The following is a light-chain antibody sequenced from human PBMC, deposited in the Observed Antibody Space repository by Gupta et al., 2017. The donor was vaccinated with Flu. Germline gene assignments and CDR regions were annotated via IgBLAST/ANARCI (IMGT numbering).Light chain of an antibody. CDR3: QSYDRSMSGLV. J-gene: IGLJ3*02. CDR2: GNS. CDR1: ISNIGAGYD. Sequence: QSVLPQPPSLSGAPGQRVTMSCAGSISNIGAGYDVHWYQQLPGTAPKLLIYGNSNRPSGVPDRFSGSKSGTSASLAIXGXQAEDEXDYYCQSYDRSMSGLVFGGGTKLTVL. V-gene: IGLV1-40*01.